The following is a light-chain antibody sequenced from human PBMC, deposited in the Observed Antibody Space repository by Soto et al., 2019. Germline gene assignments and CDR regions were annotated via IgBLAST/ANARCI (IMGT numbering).Light chain of an antibody. CDR2: YDD. CDR1: NVGNKP. J-gene: IGLJ3*02. V-gene: IGLV1-36*01. CDR3: AIWDDSVDGWV. Sequence: QSVLTQPPSVSEAPGQRVAISCSGSNVGNKPVNWYQHLPGKAPKLLLYYDDMLSSGVSDRFSGSKSGTSASLAISGLQYYDEGDYYCAIWDDSVDGWVFGGGTKLTFL.